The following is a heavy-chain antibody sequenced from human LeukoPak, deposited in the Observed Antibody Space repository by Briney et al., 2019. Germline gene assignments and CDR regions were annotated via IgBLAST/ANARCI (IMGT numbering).Heavy chain of an antibody. CDR2: INPKSGDT. CDR3: AREGYCSGGSCYSGDAFDI. V-gene: IGHV1-2*06. D-gene: IGHD2-15*01. J-gene: IGHJ3*02. Sequence: ASVKVSCKASGYTFTGYYIHWMRQAPGQGLEWLGRINPKSGDTNYAQKFQGRVTMTRDTSISTAYMELSSLRYDDTAVYYCAREGYCSGGSCYSGDAFDIWGQGTMVTVST. CDR1: GYTFTGYY.